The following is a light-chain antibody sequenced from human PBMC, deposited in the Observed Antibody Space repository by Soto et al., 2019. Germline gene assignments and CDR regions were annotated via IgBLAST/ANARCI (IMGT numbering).Light chain of an antibody. Sequence: EIHVTQSHSTLSASVGDRVTITCRASESMSNCLDWYQQKPGKAPKLLISGGSSLQSGVPPRFSGSGSGTDFTLDISSVQPEDFATYYCIQDIKSPWTFGQGTKVDIK. J-gene: IGKJ1*01. CDR2: GGS. V-gene: IGKV1-5*01. CDR1: ESMSNC. CDR3: IQDIKSPWT.